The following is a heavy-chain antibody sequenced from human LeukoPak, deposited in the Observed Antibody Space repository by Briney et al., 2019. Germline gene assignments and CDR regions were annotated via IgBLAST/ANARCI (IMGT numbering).Heavy chain of an antibody. CDR2: IYSGGST. V-gene: IGHV3-66*01. D-gene: IGHD6-6*01. CDR3: ARAGGDTTSSQDLDY. Sequence: GGSLRLSCAASGFTVSSNYMSWVRQAPGKGLEWVSVIYSGGSTYYADSVKGRFTISRDNSKNTLYLQMNSLRAEDTAVYYCARAGGDTTSSQDLDYWGQGTLVTVSS. J-gene: IGHJ4*02. CDR1: GFTVSSNY.